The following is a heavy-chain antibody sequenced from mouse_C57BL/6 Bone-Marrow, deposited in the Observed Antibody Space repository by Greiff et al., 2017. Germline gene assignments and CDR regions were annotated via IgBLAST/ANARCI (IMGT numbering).Heavy chain of an antibody. V-gene: IGHV1-81*01. Sequence: VQLQQSGAELARPGASVKLSCTASGYTFTSYGISWVKQRTGQGLEWIGEIYPRSGNTYYNEKFKGKATLTAYKSSSTAYMELRSLTSADSAVYFFARDDGSLGLVDYWGQGTTLTVSA. CDR1: GYTFTSYG. CDR2: IYPRSGNT. D-gene: IGHD3-1*01. CDR3: ARDDGSLGLVDY. J-gene: IGHJ2*01.